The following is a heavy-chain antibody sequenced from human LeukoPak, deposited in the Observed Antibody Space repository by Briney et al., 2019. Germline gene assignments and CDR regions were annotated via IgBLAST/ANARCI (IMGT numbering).Heavy chain of an antibody. J-gene: IGHJ6*02. V-gene: IGHV3-33*01. Sequence: GGSLRLSCAASGFTFSSYGMHWVRQAPGKGLEWVAVIWYDGSNKYYADSVKGRFTISRDNSKNTLYLQMNSLRAEDTAVYYCARSIDVYCSSTCCQTNYGMDVWGQGTTVTVSS. CDR2: IWYDGSNK. CDR1: GFTFSSYG. D-gene: IGHD2-2*01. CDR3: ARSIDVYCSSTCCQTNYGMDV.